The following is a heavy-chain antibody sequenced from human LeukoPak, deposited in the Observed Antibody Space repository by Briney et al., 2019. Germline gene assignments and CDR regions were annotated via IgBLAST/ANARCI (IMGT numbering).Heavy chain of an antibody. CDR3: AGRTRLARGVHYMDV. CDR1: GFTFSSNA. CDR2: IYTGGGT. Sequence: GGSLRLSCVASGFTFSSNAMSWGRQAPGKGLEWVSVIYTGGGTYYAESVKGRFTISRDNSKNTLYLLMNSLRVEDTAVYSCAGRTRLARGVHYMDVWGKGATVTISS. V-gene: IGHV3-53*01. J-gene: IGHJ6*03. D-gene: IGHD3-10*01.